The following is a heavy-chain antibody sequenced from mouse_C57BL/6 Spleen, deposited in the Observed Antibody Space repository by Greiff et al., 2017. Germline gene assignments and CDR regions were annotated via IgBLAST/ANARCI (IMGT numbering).Heavy chain of an antibody. J-gene: IGHJ2*01. CDR1: GYAFSSSW. Sequence: QVQLQQSGPELVKPGASVKISCKASGYAFSSSWMNWVKQRPGKGLEWIGRIYPGDGDTNYNGKFKGKATLTADKSSSTAYMQLSSLTSEDSAVYFCARGGVGRYFDCWGQGTTLTVSS. V-gene: IGHV1-82*01. CDR3: ARGGVGRYFDC. D-gene: IGHD1-1*02. CDR2: IYPGDGDT.